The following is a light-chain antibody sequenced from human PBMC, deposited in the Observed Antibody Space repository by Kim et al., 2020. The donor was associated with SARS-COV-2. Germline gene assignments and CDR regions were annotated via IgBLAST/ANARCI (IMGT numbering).Light chain of an antibody. J-gene: IGLJ2*01. CDR1: KLGDKY. Sequence: SYELTQPPSVSVSPGQTASITCSGDKLGDKYAFWYQQKPGQSPVLVIYQVNKRPSGIPERFSGSNSANTATLTISGTQAMDEADYYCQAWDRSTAVFGGG. V-gene: IGLV3-1*01. CDR3: QAWDRSTAV. CDR2: QVN.